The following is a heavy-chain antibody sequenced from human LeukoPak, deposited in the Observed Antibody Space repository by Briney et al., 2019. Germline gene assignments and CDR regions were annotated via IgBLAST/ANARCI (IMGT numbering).Heavy chain of an antibody. D-gene: IGHD6-19*01. CDR2: ISSSSSYI. CDR1: GFTFSSYS. CDR3: ARGSGPTGDY. J-gene: IGHJ4*02. V-gene: IGHV3-21*01. Sequence: GGSLRLSCAASGFTFSSYSMNWVRQAPGKGLEWVSSISSSSSYIYYADSVKGRFTISGDNAKNSLYLQMNSLRAEDTAVYYCARGSGPTGDYWGQGTLVTVSS.